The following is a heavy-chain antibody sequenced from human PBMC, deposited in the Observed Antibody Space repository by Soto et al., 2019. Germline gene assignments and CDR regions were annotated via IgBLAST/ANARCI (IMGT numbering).Heavy chain of an antibody. D-gene: IGHD1-1*01. Sequence: ASVKVSCKASGYTFTSYAMHWVRQAPGQRLEWMGWINAGNGNTKYSQKFQGRVTITRDTSASTAYMELSSPRSEDTAVYYCARAELERRRFDYWGQGTLVTVSS. V-gene: IGHV1-3*01. CDR1: GYTFTSYA. CDR3: ARAELERRRFDY. J-gene: IGHJ4*02. CDR2: INAGNGNT.